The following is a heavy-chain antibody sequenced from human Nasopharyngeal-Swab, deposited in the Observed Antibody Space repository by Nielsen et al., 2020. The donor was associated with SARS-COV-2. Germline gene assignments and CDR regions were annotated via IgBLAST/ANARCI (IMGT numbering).Heavy chain of an antibody. CDR3: SRKGYCRGGSCKPLDY. V-gene: IGHV3-48*02. Sequence: LRLSCAASGFTFSSYSMNWVRQTPGKGLEWVSYISSSSITIYYADSVKGRFTISTDNAKNSLYLQMNSLRDEDTAVYYCSRKGYCRGGSCKPLDYWGQGTLVTVSS. J-gene: IGHJ4*02. D-gene: IGHD2-15*01. CDR2: ISSSSITI. CDR1: GFTFSSYS.